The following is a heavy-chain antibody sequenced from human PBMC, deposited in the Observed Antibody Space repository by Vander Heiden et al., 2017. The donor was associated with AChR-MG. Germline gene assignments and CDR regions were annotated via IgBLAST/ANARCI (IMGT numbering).Heavy chain of an antibody. J-gene: IGHJ4*02. CDR2: INPNSGGT. D-gene: IGHD6-19*01. V-gene: IGHV1-2*02. Sequence: QVQLVQSGAEVKKPGASVKVSCKASGYTFTGSYRHWVRQAPGQGLEWMGWINPNSGGTNYAQKFQGRVTMTRDTSISTAYMELSRLRSDDTAVYYCARGLQWLVPLRDYGLFDYWGQGTLVTVSS. CDR1: GYTFTGSY. CDR3: ARGLQWLVPLRDYGLFDY.